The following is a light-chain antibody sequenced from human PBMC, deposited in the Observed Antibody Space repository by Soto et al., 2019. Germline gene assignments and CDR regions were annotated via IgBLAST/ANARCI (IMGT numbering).Light chain of an antibody. CDR3: GVWDDSLNGPV. CDR2: YND. CDR1: RYNIGTNT. Sequence: QPVLTQPPSASGTPGQRVTISCSGSRYNIGTNTVNWYQQFPGTGPKLLIFYNDQWPSGVPDRFSGSKSGTSASLAISGLQSEDEADYYCGVWDDSLNGPVFGGGTKLTVL. J-gene: IGLJ3*02. V-gene: IGLV1-44*01.